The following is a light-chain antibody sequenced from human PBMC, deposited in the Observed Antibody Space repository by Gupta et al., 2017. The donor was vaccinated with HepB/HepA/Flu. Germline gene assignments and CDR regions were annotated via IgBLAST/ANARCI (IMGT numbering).Light chain of an antibody. CDR1: QSLVHGDGNTY. CDR3: MQGTHWPLT. J-gene: IGKJ4*01. CDR2: KVS. V-gene: IGKV2-30*02. Sequence: DVVMTQSPLSLPVTLGQPASISCRSSQSLVHGDGNTYLNWFHQRPGQSPRRLIYKVSSRDSGVPDRFSGSGSGTDFTLKISRVETEDFGVYYCMQGTHWPLTFGGGTKVEIK.